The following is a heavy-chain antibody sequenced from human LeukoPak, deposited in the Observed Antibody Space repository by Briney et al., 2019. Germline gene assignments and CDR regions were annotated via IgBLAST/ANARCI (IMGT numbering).Heavy chain of an antibody. CDR1: GYSISSGYF. V-gene: IGHV4-38-2*02. Sequence: SETLSLTCTVSGYSISSGYFWGWIRQPPGKGLEGIGSIYYSGSTYYNPSLRSRVSLSVDTSKNQFSLKLTSGTAADTAVYYCARGFRGASFDYWGQGTLVTVSS. J-gene: IGHJ4*02. D-gene: IGHD1-26*01. CDR2: IYYSGST. CDR3: ARGFRGASFDY.